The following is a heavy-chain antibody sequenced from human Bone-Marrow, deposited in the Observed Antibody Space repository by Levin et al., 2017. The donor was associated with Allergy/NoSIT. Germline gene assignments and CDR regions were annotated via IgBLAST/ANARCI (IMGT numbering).Heavy chain of an antibody. D-gene: IGHD3-10*01. CDR2: ISSSSASI. V-gene: IGHV3-21*01. J-gene: IGHJ6*02. Sequence: GGSLRLSCVVSGVTSNNYTVTWVRQPPGKGLEWVSSISSSSASIHSAALVKGRFTVSRDNAEHSLYLQMNGLRAEETAIYYGASRIKAPGGLDVWGQGTAVTVSS. CDR3: ASRIKAPGGLDV. CDR1: GVTSNNYT.